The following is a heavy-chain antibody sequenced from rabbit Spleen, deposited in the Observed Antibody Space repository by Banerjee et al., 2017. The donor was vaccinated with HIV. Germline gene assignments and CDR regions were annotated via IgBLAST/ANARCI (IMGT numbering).Heavy chain of an antibody. J-gene: IGHJ6*01. CDR2: IAGSSSGFT. D-gene: IGHD8-1*01. CDR1: GIYFSSWYY. Sequence: QAQLEVSGEGLVQPGGILKLTCKVSGIYFSSWYYMCLVRQSPGKGLEWIACIAGSSSGFTYSATWAKGRFTCSKTSSTTVTLQMTSLTVADTATYFCARDTGSSFSSYGMDLWGPGTLVTVS. V-gene: IGHV1S45*01. CDR3: ARDTGSSFSSYGMDL.